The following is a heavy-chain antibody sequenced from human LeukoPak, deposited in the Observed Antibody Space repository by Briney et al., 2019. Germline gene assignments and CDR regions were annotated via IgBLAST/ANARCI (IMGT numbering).Heavy chain of an antibody. J-gene: IGHJ3*02. CDR1: GYTFTGYY. D-gene: IGHD3-3*01. V-gene: IGHV1-46*01. CDR3: ARVTTIFGGSDTFDI. Sequence: GASVKVSCKASGYTFTGYYMHWVRQAPRQGLEWMGMISPSGGRTSYAQNFQDRVTMTWDTSTSTVYMELSSLRSEDTAVYYCARVTTIFGGSDTFDIWDQGTMVTVSS. CDR2: ISPSGGRT.